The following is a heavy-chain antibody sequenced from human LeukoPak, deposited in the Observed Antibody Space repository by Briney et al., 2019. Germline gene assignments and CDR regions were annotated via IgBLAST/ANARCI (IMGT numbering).Heavy chain of an antibody. CDR1: GLTFSTSG. J-gene: IGHJ4*02. Sequence: PGGSLRLSCTASGLTFSTSGFNWVRQAPGKGLEWVASIGPTGSDRYHADSIKGRFTISRDNANNFLYLQMNSLRAEDTAVYYCARDQQQLDIDYWGQGTLVTVSS. V-gene: IGHV3-21*06. D-gene: IGHD6-13*01. CDR2: IGPTGSDR. CDR3: ARDQQQLDIDY.